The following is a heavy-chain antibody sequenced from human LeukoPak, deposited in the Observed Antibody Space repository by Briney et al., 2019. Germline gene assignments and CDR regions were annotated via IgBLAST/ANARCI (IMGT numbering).Heavy chain of an antibody. CDR3: ARGGIPQFYYYMDV. CDR1: GYTFTTYF. Sequence: ASVKVSCKASGYTFTTYFLHWVRQAPGQGLGWMGIINPSGGNTRYAQKFQGRVTMTRDMSTSTVYMELSSLRSEDAAVYYCARGGIPQFYYYMDVWGKGTTVTVSS. CDR2: INPSGGNT. D-gene: IGHD3-16*01. J-gene: IGHJ6*03. V-gene: IGHV1-46*01.